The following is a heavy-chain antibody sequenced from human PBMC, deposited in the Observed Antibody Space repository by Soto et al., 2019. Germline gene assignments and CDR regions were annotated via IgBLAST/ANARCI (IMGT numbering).Heavy chain of an antibody. V-gene: IGHV4-30-2*01. CDR2: IYHSGST. J-gene: IGHJ4*02. CDR3: ARGGIAAADYDY. D-gene: IGHD6-13*01. Sequence: SETLSLTCAVSGGSISSGGYSWSWIRQPPGKGLEWIGYIYHSGSTYYNPSLKSRVTISVDRSKNQFSLKLSSVTAADTAVYYCARGGIAAADYDYWGQGTLVTVSS. CDR1: GGSISSGGYS.